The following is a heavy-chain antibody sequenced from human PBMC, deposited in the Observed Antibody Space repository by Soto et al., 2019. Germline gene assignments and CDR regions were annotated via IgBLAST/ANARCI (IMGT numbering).Heavy chain of an antibody. V-gene: IGHV1-2*02. CDR1: GPTFIAYY. Sequence: QLVQSGAEVKKPGASVRVSCKTSGPTFIAYYIHWVRQAPGQGLEWMGWIDPKSGGTTYEQKFLGMVTMTRDTSINTAYMYLNRLTSDDTAVYYCARVSVDVPEWGQGTLITVSS. CDR3: ARVSVDVPE. CDR2: IDPKSGGT. J-gene: IGHJ4*02. D-gene: IGHD5-12*01.